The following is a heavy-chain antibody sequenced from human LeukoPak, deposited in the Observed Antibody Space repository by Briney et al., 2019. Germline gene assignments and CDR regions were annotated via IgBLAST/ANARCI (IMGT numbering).Heavy chain of an antibody. CDR2: INPKSGGT. V-gene: IGHV1-2*02. CDR1: GYTFTVYY. CDR3: AREAGYMVRGVINY. Sequence: ASVTVSRKASGYTFTVYYMHWVRQAPGQGLEWVGWINPKSGGTNYTQQFQGRVTMTRDTSISTAYMDLSRLRSDDTAVYYCAREAGYMVRGVINYWGQGTLVTVSS. D-gene: IGHD3-10*01. J-gene: IGHJ4*02.